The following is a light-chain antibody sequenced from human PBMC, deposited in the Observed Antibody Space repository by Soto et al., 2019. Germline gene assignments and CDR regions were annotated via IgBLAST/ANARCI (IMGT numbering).Light chain of an antibody. CDR2: EVS. V-gene: IGLV2-8*01. Sequence: QSALTQPPSASGSPGQSVAISCTGTSGDVGGYNYVSWYQQHPGKAPKLMIYEVSKRPSGVPDRFSGSKSGNTASLTVSGLQAEDEAVYYCSSYTGKNNLVVFGGGTKLTVL. J-gene: IGLJ2*01. CDR3: SSYTGKNNLVV. CDR1: SGDVGGYNY.